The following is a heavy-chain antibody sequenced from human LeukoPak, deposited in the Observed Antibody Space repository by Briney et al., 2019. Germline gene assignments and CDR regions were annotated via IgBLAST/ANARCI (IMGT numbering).Heavy chain of an antibody. J-gene: IGHJ4*02. CDR3: ARDMPWGRGQPVYFDY. CDR2: IIPILGIA. D-gene: IGHD2-2*01. V-gene: IGHV1-69*04. Sequence: SVKVSCKASGGTFSSYTISWVRQAPGQGLEWMGRIIPILGIANYAQKFRGRVTITADKSTSTAYMELSSLRSEDTAVYYCARDMPWGRGQPVYFDYWGQGTLVTVSS. CDR1: GGTFSSYT.